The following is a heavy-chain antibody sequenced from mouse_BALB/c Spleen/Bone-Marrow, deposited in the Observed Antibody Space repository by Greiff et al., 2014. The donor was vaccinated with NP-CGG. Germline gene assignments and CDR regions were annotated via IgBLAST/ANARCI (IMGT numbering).Heavy chain of an antibody. CDR1: GYTFTSYW. D-gene: IGHD2-10*02. CDR2: IFPRSVTP. CDR3: ARRGYGYLDY. J-gene: IGHJ2*01. Sequence: QVQLKESGAELVKPGASVKLSCKTSGYTFTSYWIQWVKQRPGQGLGWIGEIFPRSVTPYYNEKFKGKATLTIDTSSSTASMQLSSLTSEDSAVYFCARRGYGYLDYWGQGTTLTVSS. V-gene: IGHV1S132*01.